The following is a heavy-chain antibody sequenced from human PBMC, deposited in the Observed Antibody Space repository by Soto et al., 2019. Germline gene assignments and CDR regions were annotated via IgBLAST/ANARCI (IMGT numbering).Heavy chain of an antibody. Sequence: GKGRELLAVIWDDGGNKYYTDSVRGRFTISRDNSKNMLYLQMNSLRAEDAAFYYCPRDKDNGDYAEFSPHRRHRTPVPVSS. CDR3: PRDKDNGDYAEFSPH. J-gene: IGHJ1*01. CDR2: IWDDGGNK. V-gene: IGHV3-33*01. D-gene: IGHD4-17*01.